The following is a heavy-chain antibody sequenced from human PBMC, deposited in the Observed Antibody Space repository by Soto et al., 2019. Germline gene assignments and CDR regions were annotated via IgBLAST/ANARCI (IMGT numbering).Heavy chain of an antibody. D-gene: IGHD4-17*01. Sequence: QVQLVESGGGVVQPGRSLRLSCAASGFTFSSYGMHWVRQAPGTGLEWVAVISYDGSNKYYADSVKGRFTISRDNSKNTLYLQMNSLRAEETAVYYCAKDLGLDGDGYFDLWGRGTLVTVSS. V-gene: IGHV3-30*18. CDR3: AKDLGLDGDGYFDL. CDR2: ISYDGSNK. CDR1: GFTFSSYG. J-gene: IGHJ2*01.